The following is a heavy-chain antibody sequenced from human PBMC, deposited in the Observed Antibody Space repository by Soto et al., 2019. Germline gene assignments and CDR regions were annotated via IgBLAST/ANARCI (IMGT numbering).Heavy chain of an antibody. D-gene: IGHD3-10*01. CDR3: ARVEGHGSGLFFDY. CDR2: IYYSGSA. Sequence: SETLSLTCTVSGGSISSYYWSWIRQPPGKGLEWIGYIYYSGSANYNPSLKSRVTISVDTSKNQFSLKLSSVTAADTAVYYCARVEGHGSGLFFDYWGQGTLVTVSS. CDR1: GGSISSYY. J-gene: IGHJ4*02. V-gene: IGHV4-59*01.